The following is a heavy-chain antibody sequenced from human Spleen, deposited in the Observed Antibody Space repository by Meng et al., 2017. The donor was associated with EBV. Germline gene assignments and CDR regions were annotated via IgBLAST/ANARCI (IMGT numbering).Heavy chain of an antibody. CDR2: INTRPGNP. D-gene: IGHD6-25*01. CDR3: ARQSPIAATPTGLDP. V-gene: IGHV7-4-1*02. J-gene: IGHJ5*02. CDR1: GYTFTSDS. Sequence: VDLGQSGYEFKQPGVSVKVSCKASGYTFTSDSMQWVRQAPGQGPEWMGWINTRPGNPMYAQGFTGRFVFSLDTSVSTAYLQISSLEAEDTAVYYCARQSPIAATPTGLDPWGQGTLVTVSS.